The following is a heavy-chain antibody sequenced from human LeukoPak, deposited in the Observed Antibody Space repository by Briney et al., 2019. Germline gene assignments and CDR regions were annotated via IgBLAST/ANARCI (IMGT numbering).Heavy chain of an antibody. Sequence: SVKVSCKASGGTFSSYAISWVRQAPGQGLEWMGGIIPIFGTANYAQKFQGRVTITADESTSTAYMELSSLRSEDTAMYYCAIGEMATITHDYWGQGTLVTVSS. J-gene: IGHJ4*02. CDR2: IIPIFGTA. V-gene: IGHV1-69*01. CDR3: AIGEMATITHDY. D-gene: IGHD5-24*01. CDR1: GGTFSSYA.